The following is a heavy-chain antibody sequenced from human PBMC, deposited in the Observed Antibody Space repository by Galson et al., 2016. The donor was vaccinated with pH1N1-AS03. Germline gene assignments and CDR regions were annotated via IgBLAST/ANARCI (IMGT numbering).Heavy chain of an antibody. CDR3: ARHRGFDKNDAFDM. J-gene: IGHJ3*02. CDR1: GASISSFSYY. CDR2: IYYTVST. Sequence: SETLSLTCSVSGASISSFSYYWGWIRQPPGQGLEWIGSIYYTVSTYYNPSPKSPVTMAVEPTNNQFSLWVSSVTAADTAVYYCARHRGFDKNDAFDMWGQGTMVTVSS. D-gene: IGHD3-10*01. V-gene: IGHV4-39*07.